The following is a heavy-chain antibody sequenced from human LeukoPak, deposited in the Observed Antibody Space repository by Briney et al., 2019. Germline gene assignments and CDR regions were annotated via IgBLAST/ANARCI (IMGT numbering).Heavy chain of an antibody. V-gene: IGHV3-15*01. CDR1: GFTFSSYE. J-gene: IGHJ4*02. CDR2: IKSNTDGGTT. CDR3: PTDVGSDSSGYYDFDH. Sequence: PGGSLRLSCAASGFTFSSYEMNWVRQAPGKGLEWVARIKSNTDGGTTEYAAPVKGRFTISRDDSKNTLFLQMNSLKTEDTAVYYCPTDVGSDSSGYYDFDHWGQGTLVTVSS. D-gene: IGHD3-22*01.